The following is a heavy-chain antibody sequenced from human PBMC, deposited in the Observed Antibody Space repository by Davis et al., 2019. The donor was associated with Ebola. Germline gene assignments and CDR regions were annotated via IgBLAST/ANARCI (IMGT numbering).Heavy chain of an antibody. D-gene: IGHD3-22*01. CDR2: INPITGGT. CDR1: GYRFTSYY. Sequence: ASATVSCNASGYRFTSYYMHWVRQAPGQGLEWMGIINPITGGTSYAQNFQVRVNMTRDTSTSTVYMELSSLRSEDTAVYYCAREGGRYYDSSGYVFEIWGQGTMVKVSS. V-gene: IGHV1-46*01. CDR3: AREGGRYYDSSGYVFEI. J-gene: IGHJ3*02.